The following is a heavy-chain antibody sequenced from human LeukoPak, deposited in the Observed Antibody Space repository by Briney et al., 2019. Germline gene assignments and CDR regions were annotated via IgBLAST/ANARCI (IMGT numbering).Heavy chain of an antibody. V-gene: IGHV1-18*01. Sequence: ASVKVSCKASGYTFTSYGISWVRQAPGQGLEWMGWISAYNDNTNYAQKLQGRVTMTTDTSTSTAYMELRSLRSDDTAVCYCATREGSSGYYDYWGQGTLVTVSS. CDR1: GYTFTSYG. J-gene: IGHJ4*02. CDR3: ATREGSSGYYDY. CDR2: ISAYNDNT. D-gene: IGHD3-22*01.